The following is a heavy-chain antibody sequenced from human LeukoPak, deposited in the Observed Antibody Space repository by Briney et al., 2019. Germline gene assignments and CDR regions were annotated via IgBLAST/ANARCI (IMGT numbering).Heavy chain of an antibody. CDR2: IYYSGST. CDR3: ARLNYDILIGPDY. CDR1: GGSISSGGYY. Sequence: SETLSLTCTVSGGSISSGGYYWSWIRQHPGKGLEWIGYIYYSGSTYYNPSLKSRVTISVDTSKNQFSLKLSSVTAADTAVYYCARLNYDILIGPDYWGQGTLVTVSS. J-gene: IGHJ4*02. D-gene: IGHD3-9*01. V-gene: IGHV4-31*03.